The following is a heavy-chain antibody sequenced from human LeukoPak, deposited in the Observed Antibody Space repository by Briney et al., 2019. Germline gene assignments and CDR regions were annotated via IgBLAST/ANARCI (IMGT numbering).Heavy chain of an antibody. D-gene: IGHD3-22*01. CDR3: AKDLITVIVVVITGMDV. Sequence: GGSLRLSCAASGFTFSSYGMHWVRQAPGKGLEWVAFIRYDGSNKYYADSVKGRFTISRDNSKNTLYLQMNSLRAEDTAVYYCAKDLITVIVVVITGMDVWGKGTTVTISS. V-gene: IGHV3-30*02. CDR2: IRYDGSNK. J-gene: IGHJ6*04. CDR1: GFTFSSYG.